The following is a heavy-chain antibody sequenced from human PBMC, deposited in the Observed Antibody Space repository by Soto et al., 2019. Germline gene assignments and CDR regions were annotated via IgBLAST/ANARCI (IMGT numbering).Heavy chain of an antibody. V-gene: IGHV1-69*13. Sequence: SVKVSCKXSGGTFSRYSISWVRQAPGQGLEWMGGIIPMFGKANYAQKLQGRVTITADESTGTGYMELRSLIFEDTAVYYCARDGTLYDTSGYYYLYWGQGTRVTVSS. CDR1: GGTFSRYS. J-gene: IGHJ4*02. CDR3: ARDGTLYDTSGYYYLY. D-gene: IGHD3-22*01. CDR2: IIPMFGKA.